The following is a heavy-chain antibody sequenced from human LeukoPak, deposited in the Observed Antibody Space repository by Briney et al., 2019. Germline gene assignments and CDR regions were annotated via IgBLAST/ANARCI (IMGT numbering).Heavy chain of an antibody. CDR3: ARRVFYYDSSGYLRSNYFDY. CDR2: TYYSGNT. J-gene: IGHJ4*02. CDR1: GGSISTDY. V-gene: IGHV4-59*08. D-gene: IGHD3-22*01. Sequence: PSETLSLTCTVSGGSISTDYWSWIRQPPGKGLEWIGYTYYSGNTNYTPSLKSRVTISIDTSKNQFSLKLTSVTAADTAVYYCARRVFYYDSSGYLRSNYFDYWGQGTLVTVSS.